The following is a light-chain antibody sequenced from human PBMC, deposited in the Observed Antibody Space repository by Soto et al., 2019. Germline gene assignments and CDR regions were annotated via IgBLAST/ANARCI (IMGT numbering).Light chain of an antibody. CDR3: AAWDDSLSASFV. CDR1: SPNIGSNY. Sequence: QSVLTQPPSASGTPGQRFTIAGSGSSPNIGSNYVYWYQQLPGTAPELLIYRDNQRPSGVPDQFSGSKSGPSAALAISGLRSEDEVDYYCAAWDDSLSASFVFGTGTKLTVL. J-gene: IGLJ1*01. CDR2: RDN. V-gene: IGLV1-47*01.